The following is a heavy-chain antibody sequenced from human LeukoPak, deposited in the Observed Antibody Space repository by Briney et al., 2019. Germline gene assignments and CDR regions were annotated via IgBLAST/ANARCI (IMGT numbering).Heavy chain of an antibody. D-gene: IGHD3-16*01. CDR1: GYTFTSYY. Sequence: ASVKVSCKASGYTFTSYYMHWVRQAPGQGLEWMGIINPSGGSTSYAQKFQSRVTMTRDTSTSTVYMELSSLRSEDTAVYYCARGGEQQTPYYYYMDVWGKGTTVTVSS. J-gene: IGHJ6*03. CDR2: INPSGGST. CDR3: ARGGEQQTPYYYYMDV. V-gene: IGHV1-46*01.